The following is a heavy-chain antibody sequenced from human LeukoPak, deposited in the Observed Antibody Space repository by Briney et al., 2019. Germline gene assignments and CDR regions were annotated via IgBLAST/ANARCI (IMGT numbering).Heavy chain of an antibody. Sequence: PGGSLRLSCAASGFTVNSNYLSWVHQAPGKGLEWVSTLYNTGNTYYANSVKGRFSISRDNSKNTLFLQMNSLRAEDTAVYYCARLTADGRLYFVDWGPGTLVTVSS. J-gene: IGHJ4*02. CDR1: GFTVNSNY. CDR3: ARLTADGRLYFVD. V-gene: IGHV3-53*01. CDR2: LYNTGNT. D-gene: IGHD6-13*01.